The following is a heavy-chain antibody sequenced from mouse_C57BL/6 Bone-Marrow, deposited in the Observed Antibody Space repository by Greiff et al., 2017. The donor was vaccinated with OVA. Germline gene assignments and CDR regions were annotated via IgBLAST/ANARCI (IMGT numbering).Heavy chain of an antibody. D-gene: IGHD2-1*01. CDR3: ARCGMFYGNSDYYAMDY. V-gene: IGHV1-85*01. J-gene: IGHJ4*01. CDR1: GYTFTSYD. CDR2: IYPRDGST. Sequence: QVHVKQSGAELVRPGASVKLSCKASGYTFTSYDINWVKQRPGQGLEWIGWIYPRDGSTKYNEKFKGKATLTVDTSSSTAYMELHSLTSEDSAVYFCARCGMFYGNSDYYAMDYWGQGTSVTVSS.